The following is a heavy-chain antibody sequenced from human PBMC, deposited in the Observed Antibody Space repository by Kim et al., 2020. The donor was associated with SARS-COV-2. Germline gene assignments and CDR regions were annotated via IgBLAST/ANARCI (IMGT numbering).Heavy chain of an antibody. CDR1: GGSISSSSYY. J-gene: IGHJ4*02. CDR3: ATQTELVGQKPFDY. Sequence: SETLSLTCTVSGGSISSSSYYWGWIRQPPGKGLEWIGSIYYSGSTYYIPSLKSRVTISVDTSKNQFSLKLSSVTAADTAVYYCATQTELVGQKPFDYWGQGTLGTVSS. D-gene: IGHD1-26*01. CDR2: IYYSGST. V-gene: IGHV4-39*01.